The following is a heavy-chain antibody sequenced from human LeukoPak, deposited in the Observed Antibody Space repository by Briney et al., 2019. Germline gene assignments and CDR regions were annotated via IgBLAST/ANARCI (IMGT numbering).Heavy chain of an antibody. CDR2: ISGLVGRT. V-gene: IGHV3-23*01. CDR1: GFTFRSFV. Sequence: GGSLRLSCAASGFTFRSFVMNWVRQAPGKGLEWVSAISGLVGRTHYADSVKGRFTISRDNSRNTLYLQMNSLRVEDTATYYCVKDPGTGFSTGWFDPWGQGTLVTVSS. D-gene: IGHD3/OR15-3a*01. CDR3: VKDPGTGFSTGWFDP. J-gene: IGHJ5*02.